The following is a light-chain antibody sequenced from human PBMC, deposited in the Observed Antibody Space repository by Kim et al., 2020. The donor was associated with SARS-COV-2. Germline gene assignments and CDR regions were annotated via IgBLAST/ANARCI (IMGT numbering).Light chain of an antibody. Sequence: DIQMTQSPSTLSASVGDRVTITCRASQSIGNWLAWYQQKTGKAPRLLIYKASTLQSGVPSRFSGSGSGTEFALTISSLQADDFAIYYCQQYNSQNSFGQGTKLEIK. CDR1: QSIGNW. CDR2: KAS. CDR3: QQYNSQNS. J-gene: IGKJ2*03. V-gene: IGKV1-5*03.